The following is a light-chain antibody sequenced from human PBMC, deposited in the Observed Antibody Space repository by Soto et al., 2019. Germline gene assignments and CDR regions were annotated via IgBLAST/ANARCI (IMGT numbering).Light chain of an antibody. V-gene: IGKV3D-15*01. CDR2: SAS. CDR1: QSSGRH. Sequence: EIVMTQSPLTPSVSPGEIATLSCRASQSSGRHLAWYQQKPGQAPRLLIYSASSRATGIPARFTGSGSGTEFTLTLSSLQSEDSAIYYCQQCETWPTWTFGQGTKVEI. J-gene: IGKJ1*01. CDR3: QQCETWPTWT.